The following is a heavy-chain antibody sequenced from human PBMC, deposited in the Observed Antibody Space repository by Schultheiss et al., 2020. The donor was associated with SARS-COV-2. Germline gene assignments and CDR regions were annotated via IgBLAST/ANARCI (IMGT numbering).Heavy chain of an antibody. Sequence: SVKVSCKASGGTFSSYAISWVRQAPGQGLEWMGRIIPILGIANYAQKFQGRVTITADKSTSTAYMELSSLRSEDTAVYYCARDRDDYVWGSYRYIPTDYWGQGTLVTISS. CDR3: ARDRDDYVWGSYRYIPTDY. CDR2: IIPILGIA. J-gene: IGHJ4*02. D-gene: IGHD3-16*02. V-gene: IGHV1-69*04. CDR1: GGTFSSYA.